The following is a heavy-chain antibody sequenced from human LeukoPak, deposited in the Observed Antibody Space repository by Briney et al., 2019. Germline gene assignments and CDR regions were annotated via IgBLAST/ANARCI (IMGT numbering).Heavy chain of an antibody. J-gene: IGHJ5*02. D-gene: IGHD3-10*01. CDR1: GFSFSAYG. CDR2: ISYDGGNK. Sequence: GGSLRLSCGTSGFSFSAYGMHWVRQAPGKGLEWVAVISYDGGNKFYADSVKGRFTISRDNSKNTMSLQMNSLRAEDTALYYCAKASNSGYFYGSGRYENWFDAWGQGTLVTVSS. V-gene: IGHV3-30*18. CDR3: AKASNSGYFYGSGRYENWFDA.